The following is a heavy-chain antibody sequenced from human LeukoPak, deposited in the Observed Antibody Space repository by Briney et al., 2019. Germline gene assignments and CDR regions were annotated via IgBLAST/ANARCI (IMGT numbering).Heavy chain of an antibody. CDR2: IYYSGST. Sequence: SETLSLTCTVSGGSISSSSYYWGWIRQPPGKGLEWIGSIYYSGSTYYNPSLKSRVTISVDTSKNQFSLKLRSVTAADTAVYYCARHPPVNWFDPWGQGTLVTVSS. CDR3: ARHPPVNWFDP. J-gene: IGHJ5*02. V-gene: IGHV4-39*01. CDR1: GGSISSSSYY.